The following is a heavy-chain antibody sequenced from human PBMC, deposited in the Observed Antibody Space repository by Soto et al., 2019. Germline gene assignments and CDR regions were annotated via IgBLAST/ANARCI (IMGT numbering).Heavy chain of an antibody. CDR2: IYYSGTT. Sequence: PSDTLSLTCTVSDGSISNFYWSWIRQPPGKGLEWIGYIYYSGTTSYNPSLNSRVTISVDTSKNQFSLKVRSVTAADTAVYYCARETYRDYVGYFDPWGPGIQVTVSS. D-gene: IGHD3-9*01. CDR1: DGSISNFY. V-gene: IGHV4-59*12. J-gene: IGHJ5*02. CDR3: ARETYRDYVGYFDP.